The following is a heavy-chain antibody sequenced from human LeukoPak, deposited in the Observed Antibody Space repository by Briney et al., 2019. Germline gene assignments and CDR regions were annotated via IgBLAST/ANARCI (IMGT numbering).Heavy chain of an antibody. CDR3: AREHYDILSRRGMDV. CDR2: MNTDGSST. CDR1: GFTFSAYW. J-gene: IGHJ6*04. D-gene: IGHD3-9*01. Sequence: GGSLRLSCAVSGFTFSAYWMHWVRQAPGKGLVWVSRMNTDGSSTLYADSVKGRFTISRDNAKNTLYLQMNSLRVEDTAVYYCAREHYDILSRRGMDVWGKGTTVTVSS. V-gene: IGHV3-74*03.